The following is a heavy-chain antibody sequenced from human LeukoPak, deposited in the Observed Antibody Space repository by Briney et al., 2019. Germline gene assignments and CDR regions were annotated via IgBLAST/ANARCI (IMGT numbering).Heavy chain of an antibody. CDR1: GGSISSSNW. V-gene: IGHV4-4*01. D-gene: IGHD6-6*01. CDR3: ARDPGYSSSSGYYGMDV. Sequence: SETLSHTRAVSGGSISSSNWWSWVRQPPGKGLEWIGEIYHSGSTNYNPSLKSRVTISVDKSKNQFSLKLSSVTAADTAVYCCARDPGYSSSSGYYGMDVWGQGTTVTVSS. J-gene: IGHJ6*02. CDR2: IYHSGST.